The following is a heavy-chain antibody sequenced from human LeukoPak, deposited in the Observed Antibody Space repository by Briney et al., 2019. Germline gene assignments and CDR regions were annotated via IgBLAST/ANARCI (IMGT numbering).Heavy chain of an antibody. J-gene: IGHJ4*02. Sequence: GSSVKVSCKASGGTFSSYAISWVRQAPGQGLEWMGRIIPILGIANYAQKFQGRVTITADKSTSTAYMELSSLRSEDTAVYYCARGPSYDGSGYYAYWGQGTLVTVSS. D-gene: IGHD3-22*01. CDR3: ARGPSYDGSGYYAY. CDR2: IIPILGIA. CDR1: GGTFSSYA. V-gene: IGHV1-69*04.